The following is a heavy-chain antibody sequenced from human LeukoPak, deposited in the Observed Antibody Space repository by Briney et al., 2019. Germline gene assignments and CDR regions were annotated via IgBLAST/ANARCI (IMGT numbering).Heavy chain of an antibody. V-gene: IGHV3-23*01. CDR2: ISGSDDNT. CDR3: ANDFDH. J-gene: IGHJ4*02. CDR1: GFTFNTYA. Sequence: GGSLRLSCAASGFTFNTYAMSWVRQAPGKGLEWVSTISGSDDNTYYADSVKGRFTISRDISKNTLYLQMNSLRADDTAVYYCANDFDHWGQGTLVTVSS.